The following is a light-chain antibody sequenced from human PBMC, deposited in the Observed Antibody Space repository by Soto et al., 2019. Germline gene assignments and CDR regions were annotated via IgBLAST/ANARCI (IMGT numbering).Light chain of an antibody. Sequence: EVVMTQKPAPLSVSQGERATLSCRASQGVSSNLAWYQQKPGQAPRLLIDGASTRATGIPARFSGSGSETEFTLTIRSLQSEDFAVYFCQQYNNWPCFGQGTRLEIK. CDR3: QQYNNWPC. V-gene: IGKV3-15*01. CDR1: QGVSSN. CDR2: GAS. J-gene: IGKJ5*01.